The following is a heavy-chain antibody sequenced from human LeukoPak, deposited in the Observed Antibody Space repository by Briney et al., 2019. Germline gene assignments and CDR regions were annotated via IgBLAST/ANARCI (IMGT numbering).Heavy chain of an antibody. CDR2: IYTSGST. CDR1: GGSISSYY. J-gene: IGHJ4*02. Sequence: PSETLSLTCTVSGGSISSYYWSWIRQPAGKRLEWIGRIYTSGSTNYNPSLKSRVTMSVDTSKNQFSLKLSSVTAADTAVYYCARTRTGYCSSTSCYTTNFDYWGQGTLVTASS. D-gene: IGHD2-2*02. V-gene: IGHV4-4*07. CDR3: ARTRTGYCSSTSCYTTNFDY.